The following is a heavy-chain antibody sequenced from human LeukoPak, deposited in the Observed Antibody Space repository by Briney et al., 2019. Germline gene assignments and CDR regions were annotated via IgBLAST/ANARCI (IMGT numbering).Heavy chain of an antibody. J-gene: IGHJ6*03. Sequence: LETLSLTCTVSGGSISSYYWSWIRQPPGKGLEWIGYIYYSGSTNYNPSLKSRVTISVDTSKNQFSLKLSSVTAADTAVYYCARGTRGLTGEGSYYYYYMDVWGKGTTVTVSS. CDR2: IYYSGST. V-gene: IGHV4-59*01. D-gene: IGHD3-9*01. CDR1: GGSISSYY. CDR3: ARGTRGLTGEGSYYYYYMDV.